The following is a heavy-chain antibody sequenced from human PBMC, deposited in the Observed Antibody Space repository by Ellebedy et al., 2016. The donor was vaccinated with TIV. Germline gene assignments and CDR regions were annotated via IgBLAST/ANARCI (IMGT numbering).Heavy chain of an antibody. CDR1: GFTFSNYW. Sequence: GGSLRLSCAASGFTFSNYWMKWVRQAPGKGLEWVANIKQDGSEKYYVDSVKGRFTISRDNAKYSLFLQMNSLRVEDTAVYFCARGGYGRPFDCWGQGTLVTVSS. D-gene: IGHD5-12*01. CDR3: ARGGYGRPFDC. J-gene: IGHJ4*02. CDR2: IKQDGSEK. V-gene: IGHV3-7*03.